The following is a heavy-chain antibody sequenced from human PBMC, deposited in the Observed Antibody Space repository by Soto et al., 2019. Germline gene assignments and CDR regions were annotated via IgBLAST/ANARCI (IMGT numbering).Heavy chain of an antibody. CDR3: ASHGGFDL. CDR2: ISVRGDYR. Sequence: EGQLLQSGGGLVQPGESLRVSCAASGFTFSSSGMSWVRQAPGKGLEWVSSISVRGDYRYYADSVKGRFTISRDNSKNTLSLHMNSLTAADTAVYYCASHGGFDLCGQGTMVAVSS. D-gene: IGHD4-17*01. CDR1: GFTFSSSG. J-gene: IGHJ3*01. V-gene: IGHV3-23*01.